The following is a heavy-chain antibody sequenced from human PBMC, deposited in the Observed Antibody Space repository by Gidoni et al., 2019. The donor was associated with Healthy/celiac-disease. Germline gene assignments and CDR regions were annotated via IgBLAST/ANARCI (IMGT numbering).Heavy chain of an antibody. CDR2: IYYSGST. Sequence: QVQLQESGPGLVKPSQTLSLTCTVSGGSISSGGYYWSWIRQHPGKGLEWIGYIYYSGSTYYNPSLKSRVTISVDTSKTQFSLKLISVTAADTAVYYCARKGAYYYGSGSYYIGYFDYWGQGTLVTVSS. CDR3: ARKGAYYYGSGSYYIGYFDY. J-gene: IGHJ4*02. D-gene: IGHD3-10*01. CDR1: GGSISSGGYY. V-gene: IGHV4-31*03.